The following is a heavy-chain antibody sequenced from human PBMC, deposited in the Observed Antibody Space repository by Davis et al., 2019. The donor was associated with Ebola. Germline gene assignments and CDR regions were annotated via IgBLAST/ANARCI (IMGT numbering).Heavy chain of an antibody. Sequence: GGSLRPSCAASGFTFSSYSMNWVRQAPGKGLEWVSAISGSGGSTYYADSVKGRFTISRDNSKNTLYLRMNSLRAEDTAVYYCAKEPYSSSSTRWFDSWGQGTLVTVSS. CDR3: AKEPYSSSSTRWFDS. J-gene: IGHJ5*01. D-gene: IGHD6-13*01. CDR2: ISGSGGST. V-gene: IGHV3-23*01. CDR1: GFTFSSYS.